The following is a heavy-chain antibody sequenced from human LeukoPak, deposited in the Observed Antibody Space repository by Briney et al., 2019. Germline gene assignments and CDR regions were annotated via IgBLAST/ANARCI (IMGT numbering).Heavy chain of an antibody. Sequence: PGGSLRLSCAASGFTFSSYWMSWVRQAPGKGLEWVANIKQDGSEKYYVDSVKGRFTISRDNAKNSLYLQMNSLRAEDTAVYYCARYTAMVTWGQSGFDYWGQGTLVTVSS. CDR3: ARYTAMVTWGQSGFDY. J-gene: IGHJ4*02. D-gene: IGHD5-18*01. CDR2: IKQDGSEK. V-gene: IGHV3-7*01. CDR1: GFTFSSYW.